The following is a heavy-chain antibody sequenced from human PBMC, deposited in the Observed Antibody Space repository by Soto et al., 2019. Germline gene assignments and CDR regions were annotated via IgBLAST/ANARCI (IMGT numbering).Heavy chain of an antibody. V-gene: IGHV1-8*01. CDR2: MNPNSGNT. CDR3: ARGQGYSSGWYKYYYMDV. Sequence: ASVKVSCKASGYTFTSYDINWVRQATGQGLEWMGWMNPNSGNTGYAQKFQGRVTMTRNTSISTAYMELSSLRSEDTAVYYCARGQGYSSGWYKYYYMDVWGKGTTVTVSS. J-gene: IGHJ6*03. CDR1: GYTFTSYD. D-gene: IGHD6-19*01.